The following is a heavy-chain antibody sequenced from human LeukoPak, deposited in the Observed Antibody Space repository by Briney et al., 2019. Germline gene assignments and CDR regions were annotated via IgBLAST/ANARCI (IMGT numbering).Heavy chain of an antibody. J-gene: IGHJ4*02. D-gene: IGHD3-16*01. CDR1: GFTFSSYW. CDR2: IKQDGSEK. Sequence: GGSLRLSCAAPGFTFSSYWRSWVRQAPGKGLGWVANIKQDGSEKYYVDSVKGRLTISRDNAKNSLYLQMNSLRAEDTPVYYCARDRRWGTYWGQGTLVTVSS. CDR3: ARDRRWGTY. V-gene: IGHV3-7*03.